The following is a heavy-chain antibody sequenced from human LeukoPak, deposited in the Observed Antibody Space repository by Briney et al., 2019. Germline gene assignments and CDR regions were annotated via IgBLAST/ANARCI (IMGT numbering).Heavy chain of an antibody. J-gene: IGHJ3*02. Sequence: ASETLSLTCTVSGGSISSSSYYWGWIRQPPGKGLECIGEIYHSGSTNYNPSLKSRVTISVDKSKNQFSLKLSSVTAADTAVYYCARKTGVQPWENPFDIWGQGTMVTVSS. CDR1: GGSISSSSYY. CDR2: IYHSGST. V-gene: IGHV4-39*07. D-gene: IGHD5-18*01. CDR3: ARKTGVQPWENPFDI.